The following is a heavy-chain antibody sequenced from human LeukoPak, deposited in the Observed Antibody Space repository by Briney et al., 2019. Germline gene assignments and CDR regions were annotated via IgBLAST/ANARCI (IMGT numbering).Heavy chain of an antibody. D-gene: IGHD3-3*01. Sequence: AETLSLTCAVYGWSFSGYYWSWIRQPPGKGLEGIGEINHSGSTNYNPSLKSRVPISVATSKTHFSLKLSSVNAADTAVYYCARVPKYYDFWSGFPAKYMDVWGKGTTVTVSS. CDR1: GWSFSGYY. CDR3: ARVPKYYDFWSGFPAKYMDV. V-gene: IGHV4-34*01. J-gene: IGHJ6*03. CDR2: INHSGST.